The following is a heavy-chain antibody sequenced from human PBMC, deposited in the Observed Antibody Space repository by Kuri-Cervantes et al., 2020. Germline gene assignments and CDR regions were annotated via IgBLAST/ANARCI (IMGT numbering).Heavy chain of an antibody. Sequence: GESLKISCAAPGFTFSNYNINWVRQAPGKGLEWVSSISSSSSYIYYADSVKGRFTISRDNAKNSLYLQMNSLRAEDTAVYYCAREMYSSSPFDYWGQGTLVTVSS. D-gene: IGHD6-13*01. J-gene: IGHJ4*02. CDR3: AREMYSSSPFDY. CDR2: ISSSSSYI. CDR1: GFTFSNYN. V-gene: IGHV3-21*01.